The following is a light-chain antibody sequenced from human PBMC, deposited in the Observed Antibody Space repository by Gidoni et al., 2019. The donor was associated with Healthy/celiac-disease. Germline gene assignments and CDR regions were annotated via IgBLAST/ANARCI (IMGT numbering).Light chain of an antibody. CDR1: QSVSSSY. V-gene: IGKV3-20*01. CDR3: QQYGSSPLT. CDR2: GAS. Sequence: EIVLTQSPGTLSLSPGERATLPCRASQSVSSSYLAWYQQKPGQAPRLLSYGASSRATGIPDRVSGSGSGTDFTLTISRLEPEDLAVYYCQQYGSSPLTFGQGTRLEIK. J-gene: IGKJ5*01.